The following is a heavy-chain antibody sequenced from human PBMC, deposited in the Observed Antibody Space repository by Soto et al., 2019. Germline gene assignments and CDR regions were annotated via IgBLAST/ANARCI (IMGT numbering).Heavy chain of an antibody. D-gene: IGHD2-21*02. V-gene: IGHV1-18*04. CDR3: ARVIGGDPQPPIDY. CDR1: GYPFTSYG. J-gene: IGHJ4*02. Sequence: GSGKVCFKASGYPFTSYGISLVRQAPGQGLEWMGWISAYNGNTNYAQKLQGRVTMTTDTSTSTAYMELRSLRSDDTAVYYCARVIGGDPQPPIDYWGQGTMVTVSS. CDR2: ISAYNGNT.